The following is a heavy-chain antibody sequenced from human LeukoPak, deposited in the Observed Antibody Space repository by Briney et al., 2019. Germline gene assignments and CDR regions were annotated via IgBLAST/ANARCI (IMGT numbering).Heavy chain of an antibody. J-gene: IGHJ4*02. Sequence: SETLSLTCAVYGGSFSSYYWSWVRQAPGKGLEWIGEITHSGNIHYNTSLKSRVTISIDTSKNQFSLRLTSVAAADTAVYYCAPIYGDYSDFDSWGQGTLVTVSS. CDR2: ITHSGNI. V-gene: IGHV4-34*01. D-gene: IGHD4-17*01. CDR3: APIYGDYSDFDS. CDR1: GGSFSSYY.